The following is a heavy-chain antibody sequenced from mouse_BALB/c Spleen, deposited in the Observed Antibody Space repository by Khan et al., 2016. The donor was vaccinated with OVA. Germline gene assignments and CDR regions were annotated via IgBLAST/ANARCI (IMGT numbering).Heavy chain of an antibody. J-gene: IGHJ2*01. CDR2: INPHIGET. V-gene: IGHV1-20*02. CDR3: TRIYRSDFDY. D-gene: IGHD1-1*01. CDR1: GYSFTGYF. Sequence: VQLQQPRPELVRPGASVKISCKASGYSFTGYFMNWVMQSHGKSLEWIGRINPHIGETFYNQRFKDKATLTVDESSNTAHMELRSLASEDSAVYYCTRIYRSDFDYWGQGTTLTVSS.